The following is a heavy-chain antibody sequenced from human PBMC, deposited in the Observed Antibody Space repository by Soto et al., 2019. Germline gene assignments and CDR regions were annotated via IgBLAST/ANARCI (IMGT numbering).Heavy chain of an antibody. Sequence: ASVKVSCKASGGLFSSYPISWVRQVPGQGLEWMGGIIPVFQTAYYTQRFQGRVTITADESTNTAYMELSSLRSEDTAIYYCARGGGGYTWFNEFWGQGTLVTVSS. CDR1: GGLFSSYP. CDR2: IIPVFQTA. D-gene: IGHD2-21*01. CDR3: ARGGGGYTWFNEF. J-gene: IGHJ4*02. V-gene: IGHV1-69*13.